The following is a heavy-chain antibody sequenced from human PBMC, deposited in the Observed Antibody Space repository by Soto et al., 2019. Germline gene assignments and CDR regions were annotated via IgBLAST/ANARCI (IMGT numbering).Heavy chain of an antibody. CDR3: ARVPDNSGWYGYFQH. D-gene: IGHD6-19*01. V-gene: IGHV1-18*01. J-gene: IGHJ1*01. Sequence: ASVKVSCKASGYTFTSYGISWVRQAPGQGLEWMGWISAYNGNTNYAQKLQGRVTMTTDTSTSTAYMELRSLRSDDTAVYYCARVPDNSGWYGYFQHWGQGTLVTVSS. CDR1: GYTFTSYG. CDR2: ISAYNGNT.